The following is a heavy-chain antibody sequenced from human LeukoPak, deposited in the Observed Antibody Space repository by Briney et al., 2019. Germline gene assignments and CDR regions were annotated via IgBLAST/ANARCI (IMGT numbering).Heavy chain of an antibody. CDR3: ARYPYSTSSWSDP. Sequence: GGSLRLSCAASGLTVSSDYMSWVRQAPGKGLEWVSVIYSGGGTYYADSVRGRFTISRDNSKNTLYLQLHSLRAEDTAVYYCARYPYSTSSWSDPWGQGTLVSVSS. V-gene: IGHV3-66*01. J-gene: IGHJ5*02. CDR1: GLTVSSDY. CDR2: IYSGGGT. D-gene: IGHD6-6*01.